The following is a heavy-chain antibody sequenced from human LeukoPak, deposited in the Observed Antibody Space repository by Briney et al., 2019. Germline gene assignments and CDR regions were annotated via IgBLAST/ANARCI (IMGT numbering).Heavy chain of an antibody. V-gene: IGHV4-59*08. CDR3: ARRKRCYDFWFDP. CDR2: IYYSGST. CDR1: GGSISSYY. J-gene: IGHJ5*02. D-gene: IGHD3-3*01. Sequence: PSETLSLTCTVSGGSISSYYWSWIRQPPGKGLEWIGYIYYSGSTNYNPSLKSRVTISVDTSKNQFSLKLSSVTAADTAVYYCARRKRCYDFWFDPWGQGTLVTVSS.